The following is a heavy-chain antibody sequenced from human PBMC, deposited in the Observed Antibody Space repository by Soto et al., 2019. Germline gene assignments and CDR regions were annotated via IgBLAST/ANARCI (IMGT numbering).Heavy chain of an antibody. CDR3: AREHRSSWPSRGYYYGMDV. V-gene: IGHV4-34*01. CDR2: INHSGST. Sequence: SETLSLTCAVYGGSFSGYYWSWIRQPPGKGLEWIGEINHSGSTNYNPSLKSRVTISVDTSKNQFSLKLSSVTAADTAVYYCAREHRSSWPSRGYYYGMDVWGQGTTVTVSS. J-gene: IGHJ6*02. CDR1: GGSFSGYY. D-gene: IGHD6-13*01.